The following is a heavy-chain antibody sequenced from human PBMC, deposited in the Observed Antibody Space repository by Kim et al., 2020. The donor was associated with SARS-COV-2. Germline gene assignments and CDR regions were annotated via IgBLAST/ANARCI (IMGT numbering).Heavy chain of an antibody. D-gene: IGHD3-10*01. CDR1: GFTFSSYG. V-gene: IGHV3-33*01. CDR2: IWYDGSIK. J-gene: IGHJ4*02. CDR3: ARHYYGSESHYSPMVDY. Sequence: GGSLRLSCAASGFTFSSYGMYWVRQAPGKGLEWVAVIWYDGSIKYYGDSVKGRFTISRDNSKNKLYLQMNSLRAEDTAVYYCARHYYGSESHYSPMVDYWGQGTLVTVSP.